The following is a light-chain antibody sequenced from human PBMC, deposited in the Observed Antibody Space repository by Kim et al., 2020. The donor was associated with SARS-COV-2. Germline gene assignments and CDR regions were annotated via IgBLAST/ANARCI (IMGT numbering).Light chain of an antibody. J-gene: IGLJ3*02. V-gene: IGLV1-44*01. CDR1: RSNVGNNP. Sequence: GQTVTISGSGRRSNVGNNPVTWFQQVPGTAPKLLMSNDNQRPSGVPDRFSASKSGTSASLAISGLQSEDEAVYYCGSWDDSLSGRVFGGGTQLTVL. CDR3: GSWDDSLSGRV. CDR2: NDN.